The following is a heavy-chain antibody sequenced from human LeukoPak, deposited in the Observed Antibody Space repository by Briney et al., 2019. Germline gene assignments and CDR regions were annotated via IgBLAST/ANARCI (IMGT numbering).Heavy chain of an antibody. CDR1: GYSISSGYY. CDR2: ISGDGGST. D-gene: IGHD3-3*01. Sequence: PSETLSLTCAVSGYSISSGYYWGRIRQPPGKGLEWVSLISGDGGSTYYADSVKGRFTISRDNSKNSLYLQMNSLRTEDTALYYCAIDIPPSGYDFWSGLDYWGQGTLVTVSS. CDR3: AIDIPPSGYDFWSGLDY. V-gene: IGHV3-43*02. J-gene: IGHJ4*02.